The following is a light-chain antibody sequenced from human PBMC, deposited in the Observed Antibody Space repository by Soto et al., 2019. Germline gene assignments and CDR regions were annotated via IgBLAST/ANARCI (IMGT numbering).Light chain of an antibody. J-gene: IGKJ1*01. CDR3: QHYNSYSEA. CDR2: KAS. Sequence: DIQMTQSPSTLSGSVGNRATITCRGSQTISSWLAWYQQKPGKAPKLLIYKASTLKSGVPSRFSGSGSGIEFTLTISSLQPYDFATYYCQHYNSYSEAFGQGTKVDIK. CDR1: QTISSW. V-gene: IGKV1-5*03.